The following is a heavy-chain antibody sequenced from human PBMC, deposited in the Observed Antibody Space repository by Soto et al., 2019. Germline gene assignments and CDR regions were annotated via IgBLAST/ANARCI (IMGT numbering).Heavy chain of an antibody. CDR3: ATRRGDIVGATTPYDAFDI. CDR2: INPNSGGT. V-gene: IGHV1-2*02. CDR1: GYTFTGYY. J-gene: IGHJ3*02. D-gene: IGHD1-26*01. Sequence: ASVKVSCKASGYTFTGYYMHWVRQAPGQGLEWMGWINPNSGGTNYAQKFQGRVTMTRDTSISTAYMELSRLRSDDTAVYYCATRRGDIVGATTPYDAFDIWGQGTLVTVSS.